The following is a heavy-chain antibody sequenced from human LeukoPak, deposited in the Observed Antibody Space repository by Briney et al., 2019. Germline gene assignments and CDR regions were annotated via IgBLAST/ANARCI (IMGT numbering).Heavy chain of an antibody. CDR1: GYTFTGYY. V-gene: IGHV1-2*02. D-gene: IGHD6-13*01. CDR2: INPNSGGT. CDR3: VEGGIAPLNWFDP. J-gene: IGHJ5*02. Sequence: GASVKVSCKASGYTFTGYYMHWVRQAPGQGLEWMGWINPNSGGTNYAQKFQGRVTMTRDTSISTAYMELSSLRSEDTAVYYCVEGGIAPLNWFDPWGQGTLVTVSS.